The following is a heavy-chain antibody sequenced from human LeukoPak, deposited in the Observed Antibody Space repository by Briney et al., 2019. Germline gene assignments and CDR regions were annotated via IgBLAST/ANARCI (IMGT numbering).Heavy chain of an antibody. J-gene: IGHJ4*02. V-gene: IGHV4-59*08. D-gene: IGHD3-22*01. CDR3: ARHYDSSGSEWVY. CDR2: IYYSGST. Sequence: SETLSLTCTVSGGSISSYYWSWIRQPPGKGLEWIGYIYYSGSTNYNPSLKSRATISVDTSKNQFSLKLSSVTAADTAVYYCARHYDSSGSEWVYWGQGTLVTVSS. CDR1: GGSISSYY.